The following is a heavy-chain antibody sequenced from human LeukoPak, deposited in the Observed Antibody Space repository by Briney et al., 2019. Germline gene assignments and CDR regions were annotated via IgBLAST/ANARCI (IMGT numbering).Heavy chain of an antibody. V-gene: IGHV3-7*01. Sequence: PGGSLRLSCAASGFTFSSYWMSWVRQAPAKGLEWVANIKQDGSEKYYVDSVKGRFTISRDNAKNSLYLQMNSLRAEDTAVYYCARGLDSSGYKYYFDYWGQGTRVSVFS. D-gene: IGHD3-22*01. J-gene: IGHJ4*02. CDR1: GFTFSSYW. CDR3: ARGLDSSGYKYYFDY. CDR2: IKQDGSEK.